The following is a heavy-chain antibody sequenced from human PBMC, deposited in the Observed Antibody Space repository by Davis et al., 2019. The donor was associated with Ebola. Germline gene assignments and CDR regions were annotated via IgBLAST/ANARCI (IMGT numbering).Heavy chain of an antibody. CDR3: AKHRGDNYYYYSMDV. V-gene: IGHV1-69*13. CDR2: IIPIFGTA. CDR1: GGTFSSYA. D-gene: IGHD2-21*01. Sequence: AASVKVSCKASGGTFSSYAISWVRQAPGQGLEWMGGIIPIFGTANYAQKFQGRVTITADESTSTAYMELSSLRSEDTAVYYCAKHRGDNYYYYSMDVWGQGTTVTVSS. J-gene: IGHJ6*02.